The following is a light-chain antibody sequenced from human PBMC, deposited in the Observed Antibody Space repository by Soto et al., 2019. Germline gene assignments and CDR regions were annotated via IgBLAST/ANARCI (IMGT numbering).Light chain of an antibody. V-gene: IGKV3-15*01. CDR3: QQYNNWPLWT. J-gene: IGKJ1*01. Sequence: EIVMTQSPATLSVSPGERATLSCRASQSVSSNLAWYQQKPGQAPRLLIYDASPRATGIPAGFSGSGSGTEFTLTISSLQSEDFAVYYCQQYNNWPLWTFGQGTKVEIK. CDR1: QSVSSN. CDR2: DAS.